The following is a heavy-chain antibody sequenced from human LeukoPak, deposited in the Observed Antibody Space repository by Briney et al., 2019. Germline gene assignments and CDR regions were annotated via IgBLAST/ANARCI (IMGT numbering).Heavy chain of an antibody. CDR1: GFTFTSYN. V-gene: IGHV3-21*06. CDR2: ITSSSSYI. Sequence: PGGSLRLSCAASGFTFTSYNMNWVREAPGKGLEWVSSITSSSSYIYYADSVKGRFTISRDNAKNSLYLQMDSLRVEDTAEYYCARDPYSGNYGAYYYYYMDVWGKGTTVTVSS. CDR3: ARDPYSGNYGAYYYYYMDV. J-gene: IGHJ6*03. D-gene: IGHD1-26*01.